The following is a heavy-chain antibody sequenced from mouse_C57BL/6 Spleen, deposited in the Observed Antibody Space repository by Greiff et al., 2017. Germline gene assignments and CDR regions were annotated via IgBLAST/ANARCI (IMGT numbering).Heavy chain of an antibody. CDR2: INPSTGGT. CDR1: GYSFTGYY. CDR3: ATSVYGSSYVWYFDV. V-gene: IGHV1-42*01. J-gene: IGHJ1*03. D-gene: IGHD1-1*01. Sequence: VQLQQSGPELVKPGASVKISCKASGYSFTGYYMNWVKQSPEKSLEWIGEINPSTGGTTYNQKFKAKATLTADKSSSTAYMQLNSLTSEDSAVXYCATSVYGSSYVWYFDVWGTGTTVTVSS.